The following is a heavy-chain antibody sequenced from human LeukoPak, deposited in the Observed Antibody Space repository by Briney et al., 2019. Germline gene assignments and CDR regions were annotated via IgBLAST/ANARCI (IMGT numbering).Heavy chain of an antibody. Sequence: PGRSLRLYCAASGFTFSSYAMHWVRQASGKGLEWVAVISYDGSNKYYADSVKGRFTISRDNSKNTLYLQMNSLRAEDTAVYYGARVSSSGWYPDYWGQGTLVTVSS. D-gene: IGHD6-19*01. V-gene: IGHV3-30*04. J-gene: IGHJ4*02. CDR2: ISYDGSNK. CDR3: ARVSSSGWYPDY. CDR1: GFTFSSYA.